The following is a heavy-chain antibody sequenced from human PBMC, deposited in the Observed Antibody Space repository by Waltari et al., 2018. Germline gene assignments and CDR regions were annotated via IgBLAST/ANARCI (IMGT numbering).Heavy chain of an antibody. CDR1: GFTFSSYS. Sequence: EVQLVESGGGLVKPGGSLRLSCAASGFTFSSYSMNWVRQAPGKGLEWVSSISSSSSYIYYADSVKGRFTISRDNVKNSLYLQMNSLRAEDTAVYYCARFHEGGASGFQHWGQGTLVTVSS. J-gene: IGHJ1*01. CDR2: ISSSSSYI. D-gene: IGHD3-16*01. V-gene: IGHV3-21*01. CDR3: ARFHEGGASGFQH.